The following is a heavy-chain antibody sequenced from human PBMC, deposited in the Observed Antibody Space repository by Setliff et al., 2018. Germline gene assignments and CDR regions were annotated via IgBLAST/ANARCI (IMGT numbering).Heavy chain of an antibody. CDR1: GYTFTAYY. V-gene: IGHV1-2*02. CDR3: ARDRFYNSWSGTSITAPHDAFDI. J-gene: IGHJ3*02. CDR2: INPNSGDT. D-gene: IGHD3-3*01. Sequence: ASVKVSCKASGYTFTAYYIHWLRQAPGQGLEWMGCINPNSGDTTFAQKFQGRVTMTRDTSTSTVYMEVISLRSEDTAVYFCARDRFYNSWSGTSITAPHDAFDIWGQGTMVTVSS.